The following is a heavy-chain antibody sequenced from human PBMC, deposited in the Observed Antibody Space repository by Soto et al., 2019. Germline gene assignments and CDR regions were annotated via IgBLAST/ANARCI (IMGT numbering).Heavy chain of an antibody. CDR3: ARGKAFVASGFFDP. J-gene: IGHJ5*02. CDR2: ISDSGTSI. D-gene: IGHD3-22*01. CDR1: GFTFSDYY. V-gene: IGHV3-11*01. Sequence: PGGSLRLSCAASGFTFSDYYMTWIRQAPGKGLEWVSHISDSGTSIYYADSVKGRFTISRDNANKSLYLHMNSLRVEDTAVYYCARGKAFVASGFFDPWGQGTLVTVSS.